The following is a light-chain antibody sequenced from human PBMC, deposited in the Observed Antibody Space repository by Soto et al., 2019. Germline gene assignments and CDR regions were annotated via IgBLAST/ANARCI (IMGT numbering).Light chain of an antibody. CDR3: SSYAGINNLGV. CDR1: SSDVGGYKY. CDR2: EVN. V-gene: IGLV2-8*01. Sequence: QSALTQPPSASGSPGQSVTISCTGTSSDVGGYKYVSWYQQHPGKAPKLMIIEVNKRPSRVPDRFSGSKSGNTASLTVSGLQAEDEADYYCSSYAGINNLGVFGTGTKLTVL. J-gene: IGLJ1*01.